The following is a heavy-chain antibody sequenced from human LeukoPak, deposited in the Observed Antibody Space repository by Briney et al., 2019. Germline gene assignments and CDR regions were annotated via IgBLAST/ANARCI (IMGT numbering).Heavy chain of an antibody. D-gene: IGHD3-10*01. CDR2: ISYDGSNK. Sequence: GGSLRLSCAASGFTFSSYAMHWVRQAPGKGLEWVAVISYDGSNKYYADSVKGRFTISRDNSKNTLYLQMNSLRAEDTAVYYCARAENPYGSGTGGYWGQGTLVTVSS. CDR1: GFTFSSYA. CDR3: ARAENPYGSGTGGY. J-gene: IGHJ4*02. V-gene: IGHV3-30-3*01.